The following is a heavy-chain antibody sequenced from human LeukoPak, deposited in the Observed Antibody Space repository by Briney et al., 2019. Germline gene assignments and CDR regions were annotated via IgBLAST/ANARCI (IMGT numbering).Heavy chain of an antibody. CDR1: GGSISSGSYY. Sequence: SQTLSLTSTVSGGSISSGSYYWSWIRQPAGKRLEWIGRIYTSGSTNYNPSLKSRVTISVDTSKNQFSLKLSSVTAAATAAYYCARGGCSSTSCYRINWFDPWGQGTLVTVSS. J-gene: IGHJ5*02. CDR2: IYTSGST. D-gene: IGHD2-2*01. CDR3: ARGGCSSTSCYRINWFDP. V-gene: IGHV4-61*02.